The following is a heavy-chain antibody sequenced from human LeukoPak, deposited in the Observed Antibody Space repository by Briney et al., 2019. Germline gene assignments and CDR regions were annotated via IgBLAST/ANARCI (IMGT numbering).Heavy chain of an antibody. Sequence: GSLRLSCAASGFTFSSYGMHWVRQAPGKGLEWVAFIRYDGSNKYYADSVKGRFTISRDNSKNTLYLQMNSLRAEDTAVYYCAKDLKPVAGTSLVDYWGQGTLVTVSS. V-gene: IGHV3-30*02. D-gene: IGHD6-19*01. J-gene: IGHJ4*02. CDR3: AKDLKPVAGTSLVDY. CDR1: GFTFSSYG. CDR2: IRYDGSNK.